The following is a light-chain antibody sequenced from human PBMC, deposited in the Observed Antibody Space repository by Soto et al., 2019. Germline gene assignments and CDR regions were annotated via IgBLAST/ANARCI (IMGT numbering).Light chain of an antibody. Sequence: YVLTQPASVSGSPGQSITISCTGTSSDSGGYNYVSWYQQHPGKAPKLMIYEVSNRPSGVSKRFSGSKSGNTASLTISGLEAEDEADYYCNSYTSSSTLCVFGTGTKVTVL. CDR3: NSYTSSSTLCV. J-gene: IGLJ1*01. CDR1: SSDSGGYNY. V-gene: IGLV2-14*01. CDR2: EVS.